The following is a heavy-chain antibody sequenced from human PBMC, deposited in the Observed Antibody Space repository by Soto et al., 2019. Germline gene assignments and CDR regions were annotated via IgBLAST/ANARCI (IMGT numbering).Heavy chain of an antibody. V-gene: IGHV1-2*02. CDR2: IDPDSGDT. Sequence: GXSVKVSCKASGYTFTGYYLHWVRQAPGQGPEWVGKIDPDSGDTDQSQKFQGRVTLTRDTAIDTAYMELTRLTLDDTAIYYCARGPLEWGQGTLVTVSS. J-gene: IGHJ1*01. CDR1: GYTFTGYY. CDR3: ARGPLE.